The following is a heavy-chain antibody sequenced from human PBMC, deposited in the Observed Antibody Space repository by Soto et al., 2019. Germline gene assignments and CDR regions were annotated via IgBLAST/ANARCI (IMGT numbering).Heavy chain of an antibody. D-gene: IGHD3-22*01. CDR1: GYTFTGYY. J-gene: IGHJ5*02. V-gene: IGHV1-2*02. Sequence: ASVKVSCKASGYTFTGYYMHWVRQAPGQGLEWMGWINPNSGGTNYAQKFQGRVTMTRDTSISTAYMELSRLRSDDTAVYYCARPPFHYYDSSGYPWFDPWGQRTLVTVSS. CDR3: ARPPFHYYDSSGYPWFDP. CDR2: INPNSGGT.